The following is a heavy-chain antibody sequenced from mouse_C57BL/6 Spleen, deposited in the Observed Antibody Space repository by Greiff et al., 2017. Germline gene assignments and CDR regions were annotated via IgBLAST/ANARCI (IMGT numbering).Heavy chain of an antibody. CDR1: GYTFSSYA. Sequence: EVQLVESGGGLVKPGGSLKLSCAASGYTFSSYAMSWVRQTPEKRLEWVATISDGGSYTYYPDNVKGRFTISRDNAKNNLYLQMSHLKSEDTAMYYCARDGEVLHYVDYWGQGTTLTVSS. CDR2: ISDGGSYT. J-gene: IGHJ2*01. D-gene: IGHD5-1*01. V-gene: IGHV5-4*01. CDR3: ARDGEVLHYVDY.